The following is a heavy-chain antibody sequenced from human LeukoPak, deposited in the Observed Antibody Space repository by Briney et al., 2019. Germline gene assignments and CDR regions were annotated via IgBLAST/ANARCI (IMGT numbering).Heavy chain of an antibody. Sequence: PGRSLRLSCAASGFTFSSYAMHWVRQAPGKGLEWVAVISYDGSNKYYADSVKGRFTISRDNPKNTLYLQMNSLRAEDTAVYYCARSGIQLWTGYFDYWGQGTLVTVSS. CDR1: GFTFSSYA. V-gene: IGHV3-30-3*01. J-gene: IGHJ4*02. CDR3: ARSGIQLWTGYFDY. D-gene: IGHD5-18*01. CDR2: ISYDGSNK.